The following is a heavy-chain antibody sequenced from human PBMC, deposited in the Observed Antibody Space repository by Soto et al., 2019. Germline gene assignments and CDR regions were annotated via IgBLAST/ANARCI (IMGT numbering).Heavy chain of an antibody. D-gene: IGHD2-8*01. Sequence: GGSLRLSCAASGFTFDDYAMHWVRQAPGKGLEWVSGIRWNSGSIGYADSVKGRFTISRDNSKNTLYLQMNSLRAEDTAVYYCARDNVLMVYADLQNWFDPWGQGTLVTVSS. CDR2: IRWNSGSI. V-gene: IGHV3-9*01. CDR3: ARDNVLMVYADLQNWFDP. CDR1: GFTFDDYA. J-gene: IGHJ5*02.